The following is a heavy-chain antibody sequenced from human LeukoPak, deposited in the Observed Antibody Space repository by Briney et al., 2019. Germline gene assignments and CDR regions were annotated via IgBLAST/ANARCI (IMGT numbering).Heavy chain of an antibody. D-gene: IGHD2-2*01. CDR3: ARVPYCSSTSCYRYYFDY. V-gene: IGHV3-33*01. CDR2: IWYDGSNK. Sequence: GRSLGLSCAASGFTFSSYGMHWVRQAPGKGLEWVAVIWYDGSNKYYADSVKGRFTISRDNSKNTLYLQMNSLRAEDTAVYYCARVPYCSSTSCYRYYFDYWGQGTLVTVSS. CDR1: GFTFSSYG. J-gene: IGHJ4*02.